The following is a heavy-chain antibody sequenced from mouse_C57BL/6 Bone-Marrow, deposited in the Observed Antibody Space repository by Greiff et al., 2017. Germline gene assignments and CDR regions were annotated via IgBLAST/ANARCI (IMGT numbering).Heavy chain of an antibody. Sequence: VQVVESGAELARPGASVKLSCKASGYTFTSYGISWVKQRTGQGLEWIGEIYPRSGNTYYNEKFKGKATLTADKSSSTAYMELRSLTSEDSAVYFCARFYDTLFDYWGQGTTLTVSS. CDR1: GYTFTSYG. J-gene: IGHJ2*01. CDR3: ARFYDTLFDY. D-gene: IGHD2-3*01. CDR2: IYPRSGNT. V-gene: IGHV1-81*01.